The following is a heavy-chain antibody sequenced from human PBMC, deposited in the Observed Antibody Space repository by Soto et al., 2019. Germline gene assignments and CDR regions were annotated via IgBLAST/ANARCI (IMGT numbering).Heavy chain of an antibody. V-gene: IGHV1-24*01. CDR3: AAGGTRWLHSPFDY. Sequence: QVQLLQSGAEVKKPGASVKVSCKVSGHTLTELSMHWVRQAPGRGLEWLGGFDPEDGATIFAQKFQGRVTMTEDTSTDSTYMELTTLRSEDPAVYYSAAGGTRWLHSPFDYWGQGTLVTISS. CDR1: GHTLTELS. CDR2: FDPEDGAT. J-gene: IGHJ4*02. D-gene: IGHD1-1*01.